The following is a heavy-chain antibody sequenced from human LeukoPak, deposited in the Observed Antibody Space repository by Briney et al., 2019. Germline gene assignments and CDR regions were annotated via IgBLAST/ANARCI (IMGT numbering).Heavy chain of an antibody. CDR1: GITFITSA. CDR3: AKLLRGTVVPYYDY. D-gene: IGHD3-10*01. CDR2: ISGSGGST. Sequence: PGGSLRLPCAASGITFITSAMSWVRQAPGKGLEWVSAISGSGGSTYYADSVKGRFTISRDNSKNTLHLQMNSLRVEDTAVYYCAKLLRGTVVPYYDYWGQGTLVTVSS. V-gene: IGHV3-23*01. J-gene: IGHJ4*02.